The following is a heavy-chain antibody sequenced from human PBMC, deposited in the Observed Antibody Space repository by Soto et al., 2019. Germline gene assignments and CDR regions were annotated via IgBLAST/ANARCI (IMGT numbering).Heavy chain of an antibody. CDR2: IIPILGIA. CDR3: ARDSDDSSGYYYSNDAFDI. D-gene: IGHD3-22*01. Sequence: QVQLVQSGAEVKKPGSSVKVSCKASGGTFSSYTISWVRQAPGQGLEWMGRIIPILGIANYAQKFQGRVTITADKSTSTAYMELSSLRSEDTAVYYCARDSDDSSGYYYSNDAFDIWGQGTMVTVSS. CDR1: GGTFSSYT. J-gene: IGHJ3*02. V-gene: IGHV1-69*08.